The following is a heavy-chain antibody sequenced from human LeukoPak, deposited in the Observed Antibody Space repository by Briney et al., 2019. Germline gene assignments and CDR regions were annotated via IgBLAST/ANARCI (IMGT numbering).Heavy chain of an antibody. Sequence: ASVKVSCKASGYTFTSYYMHWVRQAPGQGLEWMGIINPSGGSTSYAQKFQGRVTMTRDTSTSTVYMELSSLRSEDTAVYYCARYCSSTSCHTDAFDIWGQGTMVTVSS. V-gene: IGHV1-46*01. D-gene: IGHD2-2*01. CDR3: ARYCSSTSCHTDAFDI. CDR2: INPSGGST. J-gene: IGHJ3*02. CDR1: GYTFTSYY.